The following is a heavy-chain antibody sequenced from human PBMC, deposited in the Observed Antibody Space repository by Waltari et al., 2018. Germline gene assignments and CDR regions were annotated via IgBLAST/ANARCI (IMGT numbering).Heavy chain of an antibody. CDR1: GGPMSDSY. Sequence: QEQLQESGPRLVTPSATLSLTCSVTGGPMSDSYWSWIRQPPGKGRDWIGYIHNRGSTSYNPSLKSRVTISVDTSKNQFSLKLRSVTAADTAVYYCARASAGHYDAFDMWGHGTTVSVSS. D-gene: IGHD3-3*01. CDR3: ARASAGHYDAFDM. CDR2: IHNRGST. V-gene: IGHV4-59*13. J-gene: IGHJ3*02.